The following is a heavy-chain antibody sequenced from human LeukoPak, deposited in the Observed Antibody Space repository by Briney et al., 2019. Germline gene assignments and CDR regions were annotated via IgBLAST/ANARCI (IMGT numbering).Heavy chain of an antibody. CDR3: ARVGSGSEGIDY. D-gene: IGHD3-10*01. CDR2: INHSGST. V-gene: IGHV4-34*01. J-gene: IGHJ4*02. Sequence: SETLSLTCAVYGGSFSSYYWSWIRQPPGKGLEWIGEINHSGSTNYNPSLKSRVTISVDTSKNQFSLKLSSVTAADTAVYYCARVGSGSEGIDYWGQGTLVTVSS. CDR1: GGSFSSYY.